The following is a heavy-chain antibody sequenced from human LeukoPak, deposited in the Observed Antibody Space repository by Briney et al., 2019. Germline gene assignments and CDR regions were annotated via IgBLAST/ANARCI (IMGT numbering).Heavy chain of an antibody. D-gene: IGHD3-10*01. J-gene: IGHJ4*02. Sequence: GGSLRLSCAASGFTFSTYGMHWVRQAPGKGLEWVALIWYDGTNKYYADSVKGRFTISRDSSKNTLYLQMNSLRADDTAVYYCTRGWFGDFDYWGQGALVTVSS. CDR3: TRGWFGDFDY. V-gene: IGHV3-33*01. CDR1: GFTFSTYG. CDR2: IWYDGTNK.